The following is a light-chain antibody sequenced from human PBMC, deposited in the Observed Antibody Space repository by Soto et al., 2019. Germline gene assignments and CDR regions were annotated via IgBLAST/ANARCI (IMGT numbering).Light chain of an antibody. Sequence: EIVMTQSPATLSVSPGERATLSCRASQRVSSNLAWYQQKPGQAPRLLIYGASTRATGIPARFSGSGSGTEFTLTISSLQSEDFAVYYCQQYNNWPRTLGQGTKV. CDR3: QQYNNWPRT. CDR1: QRVSSN. V-gene: IGKV3-15*01. CDR2: GAS. J-gene: IGKJ1*01.